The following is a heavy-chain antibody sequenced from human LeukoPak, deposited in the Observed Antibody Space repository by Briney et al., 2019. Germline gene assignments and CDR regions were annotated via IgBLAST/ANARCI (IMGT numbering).Heavy chain of an antibody. Sequence: SETLSLTCTVSGGSISSYYWSWIRQPPGKGLERIGYIYYSGSTNYNPSLKSRVTISVDTSKNQFSLKLSSVTAADTAVYYCARDEGFGGVIVTGAFDIWGQGTMVTVSS. J-gene: IGHJ3*02. CDR3: ARDEGFGGVIVTGAFDI. D-gene: IGHD3-16*02. V-gene: IGHV4-59*12. CDR1: GGSISSYY. CDR2: IYYSGST.